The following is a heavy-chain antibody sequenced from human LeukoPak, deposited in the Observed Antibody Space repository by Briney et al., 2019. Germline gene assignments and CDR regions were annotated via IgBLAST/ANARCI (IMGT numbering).Heavy chain of an antibody. CDR3: ATSKGRFGELLASFDY. CDR2: ISYDGSNK. Sequence: PGGSLRLSRAASGFTFSSYAMHWVRQAPGKGLEWVAVISYDGSNKYYADSVKGRFTISRDNSKNTLYLQMNSLRAEDTAVYYCATSKGRFGELLASFDYWGQGTLVTVSS. CDR1: GFTFSSYA. V-gene: IGHV3-30-3*01. J-gene: IGHJ4*02. D-gene: IGHD3-10*01.